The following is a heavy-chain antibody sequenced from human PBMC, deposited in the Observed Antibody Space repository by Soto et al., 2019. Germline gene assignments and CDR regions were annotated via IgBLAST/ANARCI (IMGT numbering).Heavy chain of an antibody. D-gene: IGHD3-22*01. CDR1: GFTFSSYA. CDR3: AKDLVEEGAYYYDSSGYPTSAEGRY. V-gene: IGHV3-23*01. CDR2: ISGSGGST. J-gene: IGHJ4*02. Sequence: GGSLRLSCAASGFTFSSYAMSWVRQAPGKGLEWVSAISGSGGSTYYADSVKGRFTISRDNSKNTLYLQMNSLRAEDTAVYYCAKDLVEEGAYYYDSSGYPTSAEGRYWGQGTLVTVSS.